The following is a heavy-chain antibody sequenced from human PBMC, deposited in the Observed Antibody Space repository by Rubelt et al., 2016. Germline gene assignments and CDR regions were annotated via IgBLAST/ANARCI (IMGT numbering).Heavy chain of an antibody. CDR1: GGSVISNSHF. D-gene: IGHD4-17*01. V-gene: IGHV4-39*07. Sequence: QLQLQESGPGLVKPSETLSLTCTVSGGSVISNSHFWGWVRQPPGKGLEWIGSLYYSGITHCNPSLKRRVTISVDTAKNQFSLKLSSVTAADTAVYYCARETQPTVTTRGEVDYWGQGTLVTVSS. J-gene: IGHJ4*02. CDR3: ARETQPTVTTRGEVDY. CDR2: LYYSGIT.